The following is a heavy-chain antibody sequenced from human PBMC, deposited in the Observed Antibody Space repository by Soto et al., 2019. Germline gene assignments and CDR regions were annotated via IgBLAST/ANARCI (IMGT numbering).Heavy chain of an antibody. V-gene: IGHV4-34*01. CDR1: GGSFSGYY. J-gene: IGHJ4*02. Sequence: QVQLQQWGAGLLKPSETLSLTCAVYGGSFSGYYWSWIRQPPGKGLEWIGEINHSGSTNYNPSLKRRVTISVDTSKNQFSLKLSSVTAADTAVYYCARGGNHDYVDYWGQGTLVTVSS. CDR3: ARGGNHDYVDY. D-gene: IGHD4-4*01. CDR2: INHSGST.